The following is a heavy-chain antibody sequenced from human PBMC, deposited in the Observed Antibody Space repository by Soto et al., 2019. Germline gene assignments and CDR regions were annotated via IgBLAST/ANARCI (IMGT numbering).Heavy chain of an antibody. CDR1: GGSISSSNW. V-gene: IGHV4-4*02. Sequence: SETLSLTCAVSGGSISSSNWWSWVRQPPGKGLEWIGEIYHSGSTNYNPSLKSRVTISVDKSKDQFSLKLSSVTAADTAVYYCARELDSSGPNGAFDYWGQGTLVTVSS. CDR2: IYHSGST. D-gene: IGHD6-19*01. CDR3: ARELDSSGPNGAFDY. J-gene: IGHJ4*02.